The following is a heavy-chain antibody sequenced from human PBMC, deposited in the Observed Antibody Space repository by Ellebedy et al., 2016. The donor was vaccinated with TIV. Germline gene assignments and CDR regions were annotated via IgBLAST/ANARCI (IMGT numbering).Heavy chain of an antibody. J-gene: IGHJ3*01. Sequence: MPSETLSLTCAISGDSVSSNSAAWNWIRQSPSRGLEWLGRTYYRSTWYDDYAVSVKGRLTIHADTSKNQFSLHLNSVTPEDTAVYYCASGWAFDVWGQGTVVTVSS. V-gene: IGHV6-1*01. CDR1: GDSVSSNSAA. D-gene: IGHD5-24*01. CDR3: ASGWAFDV. CDR2: TYYRSTWYD.